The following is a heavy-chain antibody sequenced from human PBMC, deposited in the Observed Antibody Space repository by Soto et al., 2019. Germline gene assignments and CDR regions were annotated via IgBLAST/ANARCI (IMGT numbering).Heavy chain of an antibody. V-gene: IGHV3-15*01. D-gene: IGHD1-1*01. CDR3: VEGWNDF. J-gene: IGHJ4*02. CDR1: GFMFSSAW. Sequence: EVQLVESGGDLVKPGGSLRLSCVTSGFMFSSAWMSWVRQAPGKGLEWVGRIKSKADGGARDYAAPVKGRFSISRDDLKNTLYLQMNSLRAEDTAVYYCVEGWNDFWGQGTLVSVSS. CDR2: IKSKADGGAR.